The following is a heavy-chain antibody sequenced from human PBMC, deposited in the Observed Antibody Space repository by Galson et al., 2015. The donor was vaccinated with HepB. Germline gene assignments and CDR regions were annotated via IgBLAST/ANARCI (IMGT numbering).Heavy chain of an antibody. J-gene: IGHJ4*02. CDR2: IRNRANNYAT. CDR1: GFTFSGSG. Sequence: SLRLSCAASGFTFSGSGIHWVRLASGKGLEWVGRIRNRANNYATASAASVRGRFTVSRDDSKNTAYLQMNSLKTEDTAVYYCTRPGYGSSWFLDYSHGMDIWGQGTLVTVSS. D-gene: IGHD3/OR15-3a*01. CDR3: TRPGYGSSWFLDYSHGMDI. V-gene: IGHV3-73*01.